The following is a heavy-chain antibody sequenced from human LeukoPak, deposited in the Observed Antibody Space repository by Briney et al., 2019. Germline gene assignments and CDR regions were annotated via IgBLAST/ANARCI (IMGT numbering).Heavy chain of an antibody. D-gene: IGHD3-22*01. CDR3: AHRYFYDNSGYPV. V-gene: IGHV2-5*01. CDR2: IYWNDDW. Sequence: SGRTLVKPTQPLTLTCTFSGFSLSTNGVGGGWIRQPPGKALRWLGFIYWNDDWRYSPSLKSRLTITKDTSKNQVVLTMTNMEPVDTGTYYCAHRYFYDNSGYPVWGQGTLVTVSS. J-gene: IGHJ4*02. CDR1: GFSLSTNGVG.